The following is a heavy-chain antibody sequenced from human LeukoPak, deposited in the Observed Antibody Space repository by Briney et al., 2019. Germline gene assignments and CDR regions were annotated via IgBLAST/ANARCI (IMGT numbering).Heavy chain of an antibody. J-gene: IGHJ4*02. CDR1: GGSMSSHY. CDR2: IYSSGST. V-gene: IGHV4-4*09. D-gene: IGHD2/OR15-2a*01. Sequence: PSETLPLTCTISGGSMSSHYWSWIRQPPGKGLEWIGYIYSSGSTNSNPSLKSRVTISVDTSRTQFSLRLNSVTAADTAVYYCARWAFSNYFDYWGQGTLVTVSS. CDR3: ARWAFSNYFDY.